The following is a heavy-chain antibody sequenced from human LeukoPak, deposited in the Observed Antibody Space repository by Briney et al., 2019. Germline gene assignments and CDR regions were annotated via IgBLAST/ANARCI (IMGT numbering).Heavy chain of an antibody. CDR2: IYYSGST. V-gene: IGHV4-59*01. Sequence: KSSETLSLTCTVSGGSISSYYWSWIRQPPGKGLEWIGYIYYSGSTNYNPSLKSRVTISVDTSKNQFSLKLSSVTAADTAVYYCARYSYYYDSSGYYMGRVFDYWGQGTLVTVSS. D-gene: IGHD3-22*01. J-gene: IGHJ4*02. CDR3: ARYSYYYDSSGYYMGRVFDY. CDR1: GGSISSYY.